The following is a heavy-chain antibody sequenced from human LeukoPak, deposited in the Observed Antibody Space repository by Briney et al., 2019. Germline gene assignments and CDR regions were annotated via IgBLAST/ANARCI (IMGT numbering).Heavy chain of an antibody. CDR2: ISDRGDLT. CDR3: AKDARRSDGWYFFDH. CDR1: GFAFSSLA. V-gene: IGHV3-23*01. J-gene: IGHJ4*02. D-gene: IGHD2-15*01. Sequence: GGSLRLSCAASGFAFSSLAMGWVRQAPGRGLEWFSVISDRGDLTYYADSVKGRFTISRDNSKNTLYLQMNSLRAEDTAVYYCAKDARRSDGWYFFDHWGQGTLVTVSS.